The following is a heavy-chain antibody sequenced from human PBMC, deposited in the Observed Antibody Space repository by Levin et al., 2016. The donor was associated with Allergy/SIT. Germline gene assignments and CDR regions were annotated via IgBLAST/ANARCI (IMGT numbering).Heavy chain of an antibody. J-gene: IGHJ3*02. CDR2: INAGNGNT. V-gene: IGHV1-3*01. CDR1: GYTFTNYA. CDR3: ARGSGYDSKGTGAFDI. Sequence: ASVKVSCKASGYTFTNYAMHWVRQAPGQRLEWMGWINAGNGNTKYSHKFQGRVTITRDTSASTADMELSSLTSEDTAVYYCARGSGYDSKGTGAFDIWGQGTMVTVSS. D-gene: IGHD5-12*01.